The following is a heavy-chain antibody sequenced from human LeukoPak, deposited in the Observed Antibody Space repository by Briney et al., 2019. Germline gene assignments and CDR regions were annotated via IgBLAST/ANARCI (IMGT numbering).Heavy chain of an antibody. D-gene: IGHD6-6*01. J-gene: IGHJ6*03. CDR1: GGSISSRPYY. CDR3: ARDFSSSSTVYYYYYMDV. V-gene: IGHV4-39*07. Sequence: SETLSLTCTVSGGSISSRPYYWGWVRQPPGKGLEWIGTISYSGTTYYNPSLKSRVTISLDTSKNQFSLKLSSVTAADTAIYYCARDFSSSSTVYYYYYMDVWGKGTTVTVSS. CDR2: ISYSGTT.